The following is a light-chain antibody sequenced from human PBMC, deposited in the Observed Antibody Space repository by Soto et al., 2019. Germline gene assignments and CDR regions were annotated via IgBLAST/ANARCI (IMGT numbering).Light chain of an antibody. CDR2: DVS. J-gene: IGLJ1*01. V-gene: IGLV2-14*01. CDR3: CSYTSSSTPNYV. CDR1: SSDVGGYNY. Sequence: QSELTQPASVSGAPGQSITISCTGTSSDVGGYNYVSWYQQHPGKAPKLMIYDVSDRPSGVSNRFSGSKSGNTASLTISGLQAEDEADYYCCSYTSSSTPNYVFGIGTQLTVL.